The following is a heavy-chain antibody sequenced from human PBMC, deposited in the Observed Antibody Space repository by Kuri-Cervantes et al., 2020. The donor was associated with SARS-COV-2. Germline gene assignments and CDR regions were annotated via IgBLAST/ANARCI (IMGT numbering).Heavy chain of an antibody. V-gene: IGHV3-23*01. Sequence: GGSLRLSCAASGFTFSSYAMSWVRQAPGKGLEWVSAISGSGGSTYYADSVKGRFTISRDNSKNTLYLQMNSLRAEDTAVYYCARQGGWKYGGNPGYFDYWGQGTLVTVSS. D-gene: IGHD4-23*01. CDR2: ISGSGGST. CDR3: ARQGGWKYGGNPGYFDY. CDR1: GFTFSSYA. J-gene: IGHJ4*02.